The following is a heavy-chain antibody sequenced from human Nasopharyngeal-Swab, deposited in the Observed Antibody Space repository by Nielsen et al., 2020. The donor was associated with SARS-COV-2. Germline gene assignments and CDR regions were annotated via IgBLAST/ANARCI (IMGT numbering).Heavy chain of an antibody. Sequence: RQAPGKGLEWIGSIYYSGSTYYNPSLKSRVTISVDTSKNQFSLKLSSVTAADTAVYYCAREGNCSGGSCYSYFDYWGQGTLVTVSS. V-gene: IGHV4-39*07. CDR3: AREGNCSGGSCYSYFDY. CDR2: IYYSGST. J-gene: IGHJ4*02. D-gene: IGHD2-15*01.